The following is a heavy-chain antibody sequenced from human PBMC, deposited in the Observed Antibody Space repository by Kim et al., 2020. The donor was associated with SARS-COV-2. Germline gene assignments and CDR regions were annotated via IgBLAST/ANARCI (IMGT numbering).Heavy chain of an antibody. CDR1: GFTVSSNY. Sequence: GGSLRLSCAASGFTVSSNYMTWVRQAPGKGLEWVSVIYSGGSTCYAHSVKGRFTISRDNSKNTLYLQMNSLRAEDTAVYYCARESIADAVPDYYYYGM. D-gene: IGHD6-6*01. CDR3: ARESIADAVPDYYYYGM. J-gene: IGHJ6*01. V-gene: IGHV3-53*01. CDR2: IYSGGST.